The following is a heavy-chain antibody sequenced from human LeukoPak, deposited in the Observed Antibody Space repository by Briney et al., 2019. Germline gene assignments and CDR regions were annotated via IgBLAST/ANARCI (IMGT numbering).Heavy chain of an antibody. CDR1: GFTFSSYS. V-gene: IGHV3-21*01. Sequence: GGSLRLSCAASGFTFSSYSMNWVRQAPGKGLEWVSSISSRNGNTFYSDSVKGRFTISRDDSKNTLYLQMNSLRAEDTAVYYCAREGRQLAPDYWGQGTLVTVSS. D-gene: IGHD6-13*01. CDR2: ISSRNGNT. J-gene: IGHJ4*02. CDR3: AREGRQLAPDY.